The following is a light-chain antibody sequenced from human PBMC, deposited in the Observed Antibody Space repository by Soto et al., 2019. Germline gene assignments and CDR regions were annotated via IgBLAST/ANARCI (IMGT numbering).Light chain of an antibody. J-gene: IGKJ5*01. CDR3: QQRSNWPPIT. CDR1: QSVSSY. CDR2: DAS. Sequence: EIVLTQSPATLSLSPGERATLSCRASQSVSSYLAWYQQKPGQAPRLLIYDASNRATGIPARFSGSGSGTDFTLTISSLEPEDFAVYYCQQRSNWPPITCGQGKRREIK. V-gene: IGKV3-11*01.